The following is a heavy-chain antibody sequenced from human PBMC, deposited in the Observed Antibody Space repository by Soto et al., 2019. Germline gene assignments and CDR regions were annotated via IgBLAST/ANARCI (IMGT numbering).Heavy chain of an antibody. V-gene: IGHV4-30-2*01. CDR2: IYKSGST. Sequence: QLQLRESGSGLVKPSQTLSLTCTVSGAPITSGAYSWSWIRQPPGKGLEWIGFIYKSGSTNYNPSLRSPVTISVDRSKNHFSLQLTSLTAADTAVYYCARDMSGCSSSDCYLSGWFDPWGPGTLVTVSS. CDR1: GAPITSGAYS. CDR3: ARDMSGCSSSDCYLSGWFDP. D-gene: IGHD2-21*02. J-gene: IGHJ5*02.